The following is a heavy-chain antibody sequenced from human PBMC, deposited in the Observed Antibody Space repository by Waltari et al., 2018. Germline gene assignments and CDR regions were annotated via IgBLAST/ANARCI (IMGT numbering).Heavy chain of an antibody. D-gene: IGHD6-19*01. CDR1: GFTFSGYW. J-gene: IGHJ4*02. CDR2: IKQDGSEK. V-gene: IGHV3-7*01. Sequence: EVQLVESGGGLVQPGGSLRLSCAASGFTFSGYWMSWVRQAPGKGLEWVANIKQDGSEKYYVDSVKGRFTSSRDNAKNALYLQRNSLRAEDTAVYDCASEPLSSGWYGYWGQGTLVTVSS. CDR3: ASEPLSSGWYGY.